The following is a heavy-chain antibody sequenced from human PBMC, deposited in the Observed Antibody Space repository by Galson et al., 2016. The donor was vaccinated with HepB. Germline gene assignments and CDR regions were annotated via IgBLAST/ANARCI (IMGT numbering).Heavy chain of an antibody. CDR2: ISSSGDKT. CDR3: ARPPEGDRRYFDL. CDR1: GFTFSSFA. D-gene: IGHD3-16*01. J-gene: IGHJ2*01. V-gene: IGHV3-23*01. Sequence: SLRLSCAASGFTFSSFAMSWVRQSPGKGLEWVSGISSSGDKTHYADSVKGRFTISRDNAKNSLYLQMNSLRAEDTAVYYCARPPEGDRRYFDLWGRGTLVTVSS.